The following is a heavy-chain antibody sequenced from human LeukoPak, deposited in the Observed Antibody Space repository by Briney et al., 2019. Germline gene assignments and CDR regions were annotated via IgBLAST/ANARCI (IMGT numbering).Heavy chain of an antibody. CDR3: ARHSRDDFWSGYYKTHFDY. Sequence: GESLKISCKGSGYSFTSYWIGWVRQMPGKGLEWMGIIYPGDSDTRYSPSFQGQVTISADKSISTAYLQWSSLKASDTAMYYCARHSRDDFWSGYYKTHFDYWGQGTLVTVSS. CDR2: IYPGDSDT. J-gene: IGHJ4*02. CDR1: GYSFTSYW. D-gene: IGHD3-3*01. V-gene: IGHV5-51*01.